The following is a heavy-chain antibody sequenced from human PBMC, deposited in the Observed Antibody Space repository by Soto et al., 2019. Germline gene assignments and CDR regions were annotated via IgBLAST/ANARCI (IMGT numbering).Heavy chain of an antibody. D-gene: IGHD6-6*01. CDR1: GFTLSGYA. Sequence: EVQLAESGGGLAQPGGSLRLSCAASGFTLSGYAMDWVRQAPGKGLEYVSGISSNGVGTYYENSVQGRFTISRDNSKNTVYLQMGSLRPEDMAVYYCARRARPDFYYMDVWGKGTTVTVCS. CDR3: ARRARPDFYYMDV. V-gene: IGHV3-64*01. CDR2: ISSNGVGT. J-gene: IGHJ6*03.